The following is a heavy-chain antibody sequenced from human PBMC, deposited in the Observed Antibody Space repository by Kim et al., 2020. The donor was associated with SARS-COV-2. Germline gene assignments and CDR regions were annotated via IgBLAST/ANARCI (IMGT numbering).Heavy chain of an antibody. D-gene: IGHD5-18*01. CDR2: IDPSDSYT. CDR3: ARHRVRGYSYGGGMFDP. Sequence: GESLKISCKGSGYSFTSYWISWVRQMPGKGLEWMGRIDPSDSYTNYSPSFQGHVTISADKSISTAYLQWSSLKASDTAMYYCARHRVRGYSYGGGMFDPWGQGTLVTVSS. V-gene: IGHV5-10-1*01. J-gene: IGHJ5*02. CDR1: GYSFTSYW.